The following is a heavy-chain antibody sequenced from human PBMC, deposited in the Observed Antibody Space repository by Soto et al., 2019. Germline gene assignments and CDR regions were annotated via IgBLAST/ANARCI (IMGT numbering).Heavy chain of an antibody. Sequence: QVQLVQSGAEVKKPGASVRVSCKTSGYTFINYGITWVRQAPGQGLEWMGWLSAYNGDTSSSEKLQDRFTMTTDKSTNTVYMDLRILTSDDTAVYYCARWSAIVGGAEALDVWGQWTMVIVSS. CDR2: LSAYNGDT. V-gene: IGHV1-18*01. D-gene: IGHD1-26*01. J-gene: IGHJ3*01. CDR1: GYTFINYG. CDR3: ARWSAIVGGAEALDV.